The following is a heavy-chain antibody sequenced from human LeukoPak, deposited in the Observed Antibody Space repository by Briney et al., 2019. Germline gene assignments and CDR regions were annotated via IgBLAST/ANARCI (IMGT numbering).Heavy chain of an antibody. J-gene: IGHJ4*02. CDR2: ISSSSSYI. CDR3: ASGKHYYGSGSYI. CDR1: GFTFSSYS. D-gene: IGHD3-10*01. V-gene: IGHV3-21*01. Sequence: PGGSLRLSCAAPGFTFSSYSMNWVRQAPGKGLEWVSSISSSSSYIYYADSVKGRFTISRDNAKNSLYLQMNSLRAEDTAVYYCASGKHYYGSGSYIWGQGTLVTVSS.